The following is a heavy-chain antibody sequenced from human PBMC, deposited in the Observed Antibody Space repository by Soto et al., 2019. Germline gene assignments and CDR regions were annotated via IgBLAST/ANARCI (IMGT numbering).Heavy chain of an antibody. CDR1: GFAFSSSG. J-gene: IGHJ4*02. Sequence: QVQLVESGGGVVQPGRSLRLSCAASGFAFSSSGMHWVRKGPGKGLEWVAVILHDGSFQYYADSVKGRSTISRDNSKNTLFLEVNNLREGDTALYYCVKDSCGGTCYLDSWGQGTLVTVAS. CDR3: VKDSCGGTCYLDS. V-gene: IGHV3-30*18. D-gene: IGHD2-15*01. CDR2: ILHDGSFQ.